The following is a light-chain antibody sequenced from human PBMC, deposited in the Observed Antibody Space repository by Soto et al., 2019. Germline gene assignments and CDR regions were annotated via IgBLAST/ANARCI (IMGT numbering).Light chain of an antibody. V-gene: IGKV3-11*01. CDR3: QQHSHWPPWT. J-gene: IGKJ1*01. Sequence: ETLVTQSPSALSVSPGERATLSCRASQSVATNLAWYQQKPGQAPRLLIYGASSRATGIPARFSGSGSGTDFTLTISNLEPEDFAVYYCQQHSHWPPWTFGQGTKVDIK. CDR2: GAS. CDR1: QSVATN.